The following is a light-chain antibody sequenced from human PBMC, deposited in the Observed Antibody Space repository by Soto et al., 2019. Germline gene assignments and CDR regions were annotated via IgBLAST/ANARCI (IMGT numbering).Light chain of an antibody. Sequence: QSVLTQPASVSGSPGQSIAISCTGTSGDVGGYDYVSWYQQHPDKAPKRMIYEVTKRPSWVSNRFSGSKSGNTASLTISGLQPEDEADYYCSSHTSGSTRVFGSGTKVTVL. CDR2: EVT. J-gene: IGLJ1*01. CDR3: SSHTSGSTRV. V-gene: IGLV2-14*01. CDR1: SGDVGGYDY.